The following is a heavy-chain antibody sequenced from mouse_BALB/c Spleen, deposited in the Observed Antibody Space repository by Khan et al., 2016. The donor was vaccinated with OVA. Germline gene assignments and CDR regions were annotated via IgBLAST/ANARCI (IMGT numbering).Heavy chain of an antibody. D-gene: IGHD1-1*01. Sequence: QVRLQQSGPELVKPGASVKISCKASGYTFTDYYIKWVKQKTGQGLECIGWIYPESGKNKYKEKLKEKAKLTVDTSSRPAYMQLSSLTSEDTAVYFCARGNYYGSTSWFGYWGQGTLVTVSA. J-gene: IGHJ3*01. V-gene: IGHV1-84*02. CDR3: ARGNYYGSTSWFGY. CDR1: GYTFTDYY. CDR2: IYPESGKN.